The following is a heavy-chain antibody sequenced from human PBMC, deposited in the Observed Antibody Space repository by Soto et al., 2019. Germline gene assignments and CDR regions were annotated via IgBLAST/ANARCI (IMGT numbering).Heavy chain of an antibody. J-gene: IGHJ3*02. CDR2: INHSGST. CDR3: ASDKASLAFDI. D-gene: IGHD5-18*01. V-gene: IGHV4-34*01. CDR1: VGSFSGYY. Sequence: SETLCITCAFYVGSFSGYYWGWIRQPPGKGLEWIGEINHSGSTNYNPSLKSRVTISVDTSKNQFSLKLSSVTAADTALYYCASDKASLAFDIWGQGTMVTVSS.